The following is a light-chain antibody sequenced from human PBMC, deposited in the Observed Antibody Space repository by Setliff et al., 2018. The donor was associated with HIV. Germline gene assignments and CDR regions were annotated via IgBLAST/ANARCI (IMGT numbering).Light chain of an antibody. CDR2: DGT. Sequence: EIVLTQSPGTLSLSPGERATLSCRASHSINNNFLAWYQQKPGLAPRLLIYDGTSRATGIPDRFSATGSGKDFTLAISSLEPEDFAMYYCQQYDTSPVTFGGGTKVDIK. CDR1: HSINNNF. J-gene: IGKJ4*01. V-gene: IGKV3D-20*01. CDR3: QQYDTSPVT.